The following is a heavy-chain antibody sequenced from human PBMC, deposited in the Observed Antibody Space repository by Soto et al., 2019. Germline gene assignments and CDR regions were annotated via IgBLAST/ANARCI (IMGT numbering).Heavy chain of an antibody. CDR1: GFTFSSYA. J-gene: IGHJ1*01. V-gene: IGHV3-30-3*01. CDR2: ISYDGSNK. Sequence: VQLVESGGGVVQPGRSLRLSCAASGFTFSSYAMHWVRQDPGKGLEWVAVISYDGSNKYYADSVKGRFTISRDNSKNTLYLQMNSLRPEDTAVYYCAREDRVGATQGAYFQHWGQGTLVTVSS. CDR3: AREDRVGATQGAYFQH. D-gene: IGHD1-26*01.